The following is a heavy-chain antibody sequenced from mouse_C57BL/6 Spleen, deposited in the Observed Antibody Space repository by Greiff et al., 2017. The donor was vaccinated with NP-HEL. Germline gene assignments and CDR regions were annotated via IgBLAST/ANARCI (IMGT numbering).Heavy chain of an antibody. CDR1: GFTFSDYG. V-gene: IGHV5-17*01. Sequence: EVKLVESGGGLVKPGGSLKLSCAASGFTFSDYGMHWVRQAPEKGLEWVAYISSGSSTLYYADTVKGRFTISRDNAKNTLFLQMTSLRSEDTAMYYCARRQGYGDAMDYWGQGTSVTVSS. D-gene: IGHD2-2*01. CDR2: ISSGSSTL. J-gene: IGHJ4*01. CDR3: ARRQGYGDAMDY.